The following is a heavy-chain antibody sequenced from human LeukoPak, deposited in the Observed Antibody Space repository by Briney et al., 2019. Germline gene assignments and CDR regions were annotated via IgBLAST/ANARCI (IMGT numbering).Heavy chain of an antibody. CDR3: ARGSVQLWLRDTYYYMDV. Sequence: PGGSLRLSCAASGFTFDDYAMNWVRQVPGGGLEWVSGIYWNGRITMYADSVKDRFTISRQNTKNSLYLYMNNLGGEDTALYFCARGSVQLWLRDTYYYMDVWGKGTTVTVSS. J-gene: IGHJ6*03. CDR1: GFTFDDYA. D-gene: IGHD5-18*01. V-gene: IGHV3-20*04. CDR2: IYWNGRIT.